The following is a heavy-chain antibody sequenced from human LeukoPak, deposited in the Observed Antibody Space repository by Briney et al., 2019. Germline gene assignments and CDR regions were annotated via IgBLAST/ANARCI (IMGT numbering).Heavy chain of an antibody. D-gene: IGHD3-3*01. Sequence: GGSLRLSCAASGFTFSDYYMSWIRQAPGKGLEWVSYISSSGSTIYYADSVKGRFTISRDNAKNSLYLQMNSLRAEDTAVYYCARSGVSGSYDFWSGYSPYYFDYWGQGTLVTVSS. CDR2: ISSSGSTI. J-gene: IGHJ4*02. V-gene: IGHV3-11*01. CDR1: GFTFSDYY. CDR3: ARSGVSGSYDFWSGYSPYYFDY.